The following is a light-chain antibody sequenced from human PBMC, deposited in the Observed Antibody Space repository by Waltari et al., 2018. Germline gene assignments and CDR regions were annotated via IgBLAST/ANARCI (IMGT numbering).Light chain of an antibody. CDR3: MIWHSSAVV. Sequence: QAVLTQPSSLSASPGASASPTCTLRSGLNVGTYRIYWYQQQPGSPPQYLLRYKSDSDKQQGSGVPSRFSGSKDASANAGILLISGLQSEDEADYYCMIWHSSAVVFGGGTKLTVL. CDR2: YKSDSDK. V-gene: IGLV5-45*03. CDR1: SGLNVGTYR. J-gene: IGLJ2*01.